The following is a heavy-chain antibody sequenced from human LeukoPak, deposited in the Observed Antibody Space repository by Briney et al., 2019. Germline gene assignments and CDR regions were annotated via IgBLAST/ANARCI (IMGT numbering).Heavy chain of an antibody. CDR1: GGSISSSSYY. J-gene: IGHJ4*02. CDR3: ARVTSSSWFEGYFDY. V-gene: IGHV4-39*07. D-gene: IGHD6-13*01. CDR2: IYYSGST. Sequence: SETLSLTCTVSGGSISSSSYYWGWIRQPPGKGLEWIGSIYYSGSTYYNPSLKSRVTTSGDTSKNQFSLNLSSVTAADTAVYYCARVTSSSWFEGYFDYWGQGTLVTVFS.